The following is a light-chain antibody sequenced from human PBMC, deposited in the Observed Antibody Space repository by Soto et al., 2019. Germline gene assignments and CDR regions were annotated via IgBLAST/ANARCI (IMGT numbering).Light chain of an antibody. CDR2: GAY. CDR1: QSVSSN. Sequence: EIVMTQSPGTLSVSPGERVTFSCRASQSVSSNLAWYQQKPCQTPRLLVYGAYTRATGIPDRFSGSGSGTELTLTISSLQSEDFADYYCQQYQNWPLITFGQGTRLEIK. V-gene: IGKV3-15*01. J-gene: IGKJ5*01. CDR3: QQYQNWPLIT.